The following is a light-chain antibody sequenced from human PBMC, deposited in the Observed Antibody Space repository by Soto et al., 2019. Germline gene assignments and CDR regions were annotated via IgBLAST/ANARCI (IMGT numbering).Light chain of an antibody. V-gene: IGKV1-27*01. CDR1: QGISNY. CDR3: QKYNSAPRVT. CDR2: AAS. J-gene: IGKJ5*01. Sequence: DIQMTQSPSSLSASVGDRVTITCRASQGISNYLAWYQQKPGKVPKLLIYAASTLQSGVPSRFSGSGSGTDFTLTISSLQLEDVATYYCQKYNSAPRVTFGQGTDWRL.